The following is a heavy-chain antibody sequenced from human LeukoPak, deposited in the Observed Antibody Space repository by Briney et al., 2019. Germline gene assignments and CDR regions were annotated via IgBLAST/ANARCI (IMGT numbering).Heavy chain of an antibody. V-gene: IGHV4-30-4*08. D-gene: IGHD3-22*01. J-gene: IGHJ1*01. CDR2: IYYSGST. Sequence: PSETLSLTCTVSAGSISSYYWNWIRQPPGKGLEWIGYIYYSGSTYYNPSLKSRVTISVDTSKNQFSLKLSSVTAADTAVYYCARGPSSGYNAEYFQHWGQGTLVTVSS. CDR1: AGSISSYY. CDR3: ARGPSSGYNAEYFQH.